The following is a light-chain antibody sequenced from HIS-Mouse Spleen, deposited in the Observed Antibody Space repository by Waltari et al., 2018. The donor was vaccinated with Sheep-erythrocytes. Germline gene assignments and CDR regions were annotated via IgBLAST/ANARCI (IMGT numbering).Light chain of an antibody. J-gene: IGLJ1*01. CDR2: RNN. V-gene: IGLV1-47*01. Sequence: QSVLTQPPSASGTPGQRVTISCSGSSSNIGSNCVYWYQQLPGTAPNLLVYRNNQRPSGVPDRFSGSKSGTSSSLAISGLRSEDEADYYCAAWDDSLSGRYVFGTGTKVTVL. CDR1: SSNIGSNC. CDR3: AAWDDSLSGRYV.